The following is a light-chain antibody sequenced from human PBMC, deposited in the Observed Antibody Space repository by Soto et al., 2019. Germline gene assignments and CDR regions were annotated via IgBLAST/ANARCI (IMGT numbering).Light chain of an antibody. CDR3: QQYSSYWT. Sequence: DIKMTQSPSSLSASVGDRVTITCRASQSISSRLAWYQQKPGKAPKLLIYKASNLESGVPSRFSARGSGTEFTLSISSLQPDDFATYYCQQYSSYWTFGQGTMA. V-gene: IGKV1-5*03. CDR2: KAS. CDR1: QSISSR. J-gene: IGKJ1*01.